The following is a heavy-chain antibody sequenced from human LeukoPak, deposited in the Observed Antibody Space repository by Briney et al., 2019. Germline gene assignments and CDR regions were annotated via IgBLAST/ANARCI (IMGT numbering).Heavy chain of an antibody. CDR2: IIPIFGTA. CDR3: ARFGYSHGYGWGGGYYYYYMDV. J-gene: IGHJ6*03. D-gene: IGHD5-18*01. V-gene: IGHV1-69*13. Sequence: ASVKVSCKASGGTFSSYAISWVRQAPGQGLEWMGGIIPIFGTANYAQKFQGRDTITADESTSTAYMELGSLRSEDTAVYYCARFGYSHGYGWGGGYYYYYMDVWGKGTTVAVSS. CDR1: GGTFSSYA.